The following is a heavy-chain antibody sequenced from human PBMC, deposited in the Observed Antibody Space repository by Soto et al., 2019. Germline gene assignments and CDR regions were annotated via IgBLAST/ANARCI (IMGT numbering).Heavy chain of an antibody. CDR1: GYTFTTYD. CDR2: ITASNGNT. V-gene: IGHV1-18*01. Sequence: QVQLVQSGAEVKKPGASVKVSCKASGYTFTTYDISWVRQAPGQGLEWVGWITASNGNTNYAQNLQGRVTMTTDTSTSTAYMELWRLRSDDTAVYYCARGYSYGSYWYFDLWGRGTLVTVSS. CDR3: ARGYSYGSYWYFDL. D-gene: IGHD5-18*01. J-gene: IGHJ2*01.